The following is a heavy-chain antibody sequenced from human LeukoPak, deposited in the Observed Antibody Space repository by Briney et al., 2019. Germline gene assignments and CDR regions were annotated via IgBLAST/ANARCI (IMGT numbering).Heavy chain of an antibody. J-gene: IGHJ3*02. V-gene: IGHV4-39*07. CDR2: IYHSGST. D-gene: IGHD2-15*01. CDR1: GGSISSSSYY. CDR3: ARDHSFYCSGGSCYLSAFDI. Sequence: ASETLSLTCTASGGSISSSSYYWGWIRQPPGKGLEWIGSIYHSGSTYYNPSLKSRVTISVDTSKNQFSLKLSSVTAADTAVYYCARDHSFYCSGGSCYLSAFDIWGQGTMVTVSS.